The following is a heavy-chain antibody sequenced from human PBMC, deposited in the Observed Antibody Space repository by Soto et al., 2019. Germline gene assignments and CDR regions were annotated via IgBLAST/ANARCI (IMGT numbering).Heavy chain of an antibody. Sequence: SETLSLTCAVYGGSFSGRCWTWIRQSPGKGLEWIGDINHSGRVNYSPSLKSRVTISLDTSKNQFSLTLSAVTAADTAMYYCSTRAYDTNGYYRFDPWGQGTLVTVSS. J-gene: IGHJ5*01. CDR2: INHSGRV. D-gene: IGHD3-22*01. V-gene: IGHV4-34*01. CDR3: STRAYDTNGYYRFDP. CDR1: GGSFSGRC.